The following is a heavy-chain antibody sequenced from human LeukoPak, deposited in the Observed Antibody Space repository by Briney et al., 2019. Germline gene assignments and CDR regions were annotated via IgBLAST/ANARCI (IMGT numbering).Heavy chain of an antibody. CDR1: GDSVSSISVA. CDR3: SLARSVYHYGMDV. J-gene: IGHJ6*02. Sequence: SQTLSLTCAISGDSVSSISVAWNWIRQSPSRGLEWLGRTYYRSKWYYEYAVSVKSRINISPDTSKNQFSLQLTSVAPEDTAVYYCSLARSVYHYGMDVWGQGTTVTVSS. CDR2: TYYRSKWYY. V-gene: IGHV6-1*01.